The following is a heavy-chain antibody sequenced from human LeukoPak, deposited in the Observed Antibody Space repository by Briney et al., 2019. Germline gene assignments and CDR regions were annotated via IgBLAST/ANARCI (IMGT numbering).Heavy chain of an antibody. V-gene: IGHV6-1*01. D-gene: IGHD6-13*01. CDR2: TYYRSKWYN. J-gene: IGHJ5*02. CDR1: GDSVSNKAFT. Sequence: SQTLSLTCAISGDSVSNKAFTWNWIRQSPSRGLEWLGRTYYRSKWYNDYAESVRSRITINPDTSKNQFSLHLNSVTSDDTAIYYCARDRLEAAGGTSWFDPWGQGTLVTVSS. CDR3: ARDRLEAAGGTSWFDP.